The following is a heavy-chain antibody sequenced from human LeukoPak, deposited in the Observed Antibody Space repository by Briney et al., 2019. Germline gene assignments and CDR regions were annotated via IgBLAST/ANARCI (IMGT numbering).Heavy chain of an antibody. CDR1: GFTFSSYW. D-gene: IGHD6-6*01. J-gene: IGHJ6*04. V-gene: IGHV3-7*01. CDR2: IKQDGSGK. CDR3: ARAWSIAAPSCVDV. Sequence: PGGSLRLSCAASGFTFSSYWMSWVRQAPGKGLEWVANIKQDGSGKYYVDSVKGRFTISRDNAKNSLYLQMNSLRAEDTAVYYCARAWSIAAPSCVDVWGKGTTVTVSS.